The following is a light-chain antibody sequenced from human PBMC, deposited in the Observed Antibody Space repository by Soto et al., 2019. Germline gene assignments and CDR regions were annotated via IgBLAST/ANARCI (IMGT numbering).Light chain of an antibody. CDR3: QQSYSTPQVT. J-gene: IGKJ1*01. Sequence: DIQMTQSPSSLSASVGDRVTITCRASQSISSYLNWYQQKPGKAPKLLIYAASSLQSGVPSRFSGGGSGTDFTLTTSSLQPEDFATYYCQQSYSTPQVTFGQGTKVEIK. CDR1: QSISSY. V-gene: IGKV1-39*01. CDR2: AAS.